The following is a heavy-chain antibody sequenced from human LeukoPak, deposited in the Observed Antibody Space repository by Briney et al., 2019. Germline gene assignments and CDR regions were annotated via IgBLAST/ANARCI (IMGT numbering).Heavy chain of an antibody. Sequence: ASVKVSCKASGYTFTSYAMNWVRQAPGQGLEWMGWINPNSGGTNYAQKFQGRVTMTRDTSISTAYMELSRLRSDDTAVYYCARGRRFGEFYDAFDIWGQGTMVTVSS. V-gene: IGHV1-2*02. J-gene: IGHJ3*02. CDR1: GYTFTSYA. CDR3: ARGRRFGEFYDAFDI. CDR2: INPNSGGT. D-gene: IGHD3-10*01.